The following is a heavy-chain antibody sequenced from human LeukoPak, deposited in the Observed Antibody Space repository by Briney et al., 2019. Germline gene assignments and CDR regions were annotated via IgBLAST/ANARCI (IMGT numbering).Heavy chain of an antibody. CDR2: INPNSGGT. CDR1: GYTFTGYY. Sequence: GASVKVSCKASGYTFTGYYMHWVRQAPGQGLEWMGWINPNSGGTNYAQKFQGRVTMTRDTSISTAYMELSRLRSDDTAVYYCARDQVLDSYGPLDYYCGMDVWGQGTTVTVSS. V-gene: IGHV1-2*02. J-gene: IGHJ6*02. CDR3: ARDQVLDSYGPLDYYCGMDV. D-gene: IGHD5-18*01.